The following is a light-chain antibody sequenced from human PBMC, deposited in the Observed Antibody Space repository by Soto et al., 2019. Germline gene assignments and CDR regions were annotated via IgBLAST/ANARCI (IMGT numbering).Light chain of an antibody. J-gene: IGKJ5*01. Sequence: IVLTQSPGTLSLSPWERATLSCRASQSVSSSYLAWYQQKPGQAPRLLIYGASSRATGIPDRFSGSGSGTDFTLTISRLEPEDFAVYYCQRYNNWPITFGQGTRLEIK. CDR3: QRYNNWPIT. V-gene: IGKV3-20*01. CDR2: GAS. CDR1: QSVSSSY.